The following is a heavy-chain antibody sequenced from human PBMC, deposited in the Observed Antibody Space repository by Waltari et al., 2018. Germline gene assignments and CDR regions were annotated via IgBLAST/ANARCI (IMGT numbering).Heavy chain of an antibody. V-gene: IGHV1-69*12. CDR3: ARGLSGWYFDY. Sequence: QVQLVQSGAEAKKPGYAVKGSCKASGVTFSSYAISWVRQSPGQGLEWMGGIITIFGTGSYVQKFQCRVTITADESTSTAYMELSSLGSEDTAVYYCARGLSGWYFDYWGQGTLVTVSS. CDR2: IITIFGTG. D-gene: IGHD3-10*01. J-gene: IGHJ4*02. CDR1: GVTFSSYA.